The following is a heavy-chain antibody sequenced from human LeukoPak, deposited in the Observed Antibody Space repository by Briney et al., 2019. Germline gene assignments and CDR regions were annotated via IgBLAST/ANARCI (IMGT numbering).Heavy chain of an antibody. CDR1: GFTFSTYS. Sequence: PGRSLRLSCAASGFTFSTYSMHWVRQAPGKGLEWVGVISYDGGKKYYADSVRGRFTISRDNSKNTLFLQMNSLRPEDTAVYYCVIDGPHYESSVGGLDYWGQGTLVSVSS. CDR3: VIDGPHYESSVGGLDY. J-gene: IGHJ4*02. CDR2: ISYDGGKK. D-gene: IGHD3-22*01. V-gene: IGHV3-30-3*01.